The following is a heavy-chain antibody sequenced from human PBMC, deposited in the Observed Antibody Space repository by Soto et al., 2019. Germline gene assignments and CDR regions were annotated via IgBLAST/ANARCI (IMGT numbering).Heavy chain of an antibody. J-gene: IGHJ4*02. CDR1: GGTFSSYT. CDR2: IIPILGIA. D-gene: IGHD3-10*01. CDR3: ARALLRDGDERVFDY. V-gene: IGHV1-69*02. Sequence: QVQLVQSVSEVKKPGSSVQISGKASGGTFSSYTISWVRQAPGPGLEWMGRIIPILGIANYAQKFQGRVTITADKSSSTAYKDLSSLRSEDAAVYYCARALLRDGDERVFDYWGQGTLVTVSS.